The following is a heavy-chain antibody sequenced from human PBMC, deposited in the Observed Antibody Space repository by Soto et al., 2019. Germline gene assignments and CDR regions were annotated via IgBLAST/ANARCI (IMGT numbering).Heavy chain of an antibody. J-gene: IGHJ4*02. CDR2: ISGSGESTYT. CDR1: GFTFSNYA. V-gene: IGHV3-23*01. D-gene: IGHD2-2*01. CDR3: AKLQSFGFCTSIRCYGEYNFDY. Sequence: PGGSLRLSCAASGFTFSNYAMSWVRQAPGKGLEWVSVISGSGESTYTYYADSVKGRFTISRDNSKNALYLQMSSLRAEDTAVYYCAKLQSFGFCTSIRCYGEYNFDYWGQGTLVTVSS.